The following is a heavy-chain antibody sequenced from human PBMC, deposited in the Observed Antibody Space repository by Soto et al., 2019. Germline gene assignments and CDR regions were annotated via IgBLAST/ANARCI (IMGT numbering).Heavy chain of an antibody. CDR2: IYSGGST. CDR1: GFTVSSNY. D-gene: IGHD4-17*01. CDR3: ARDRESTVTTQNDAFDI. Sequence: PGGSLRLSCAASGFTVSSNYMSWVRQAPGKGLEWVSVIYSGGSTYYADSVKGRFTISRDNSKNTLYLQMNSLRAEDTSVYYFARDRESTVTTQNDAFDIWGQGTMVTVSS. V-gene: IGHV3-66*01. J-gene: IGHJ3*02.